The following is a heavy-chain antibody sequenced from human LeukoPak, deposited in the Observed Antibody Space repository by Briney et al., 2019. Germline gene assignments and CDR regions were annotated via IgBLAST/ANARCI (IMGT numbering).Heavy chain of an antibody. Sequence: ASVKVSCKASGYTFTNYAFSWVRQAPGQGLEWMGWINANNGGTNYAQKFQGWVTMTRDTSISTAYMELSRLRSDDTAVYYCARDGSYHAFDIWGQGTMVTASS. D-gene: IGHD1-26*01. CDR3: ARDGSYHAFDI. CDR2: INANNGGT. J-gene: IGHJ3*02. V-gene: IGHV1-2*04. CDR1: GYTFTNYA.